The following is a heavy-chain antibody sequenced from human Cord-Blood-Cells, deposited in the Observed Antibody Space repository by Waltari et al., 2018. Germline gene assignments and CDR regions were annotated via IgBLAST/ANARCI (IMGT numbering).Heavy chain of an antibody. D-gene: IGHD1-26*01. J-gene: IGHJ4*02. CDR2: INPNSGGT. Sequence: QVQLVQSGAEVKKPGASVKVSCKASGYTFTVYYMNWVRQAPGQGLEWMGWINPNSGGTNYAQKFQGRVTMTRDTSISTAYMELSRLRVDDTAVYYCARQKSSGSYSVDYWGQGTLVTVSS. CDR1: GYTFTVYY. V-gene: IGHV1-2*02. CDR3: ARQKSSGSYSVDY.